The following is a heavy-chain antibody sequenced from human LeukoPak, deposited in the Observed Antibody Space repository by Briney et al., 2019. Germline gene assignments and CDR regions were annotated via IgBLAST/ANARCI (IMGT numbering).Heavy chain of an antibody. J-gene: IGHJ3*02. Sequence: GGSLRLSCVASGFSIGPFWMTWVCQAPGKGLEWVANIRGDASRLYYVDSVKGRFTISRDNAKNSLYLQMSNLRAEDTSVYYCARDRNYCSSDRCYDVFDIWGQGTMVTVSS. D-gene: IGHD6-19*01. CDR2: IRGDASRL. CDR3: ARDRNYCSSDRCYDVFDI. CDR1: GFSIGPFW. V-gene: IGHV3-7*01.